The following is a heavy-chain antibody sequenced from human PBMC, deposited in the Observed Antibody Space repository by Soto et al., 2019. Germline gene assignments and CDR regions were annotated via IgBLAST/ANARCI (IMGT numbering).Heavy chain of an antibody. D-gene: IGHD5-18*01. CDR3: ARRRPSSGPWYFDL. V-gene: IGHV1-69*01. CDR2: NLPLFNIS. CDR1: GGAFSSYA. Sequence: QVQLVQSGAEVKKPGSSVKVSCKASGGAFSSYAISWVRQAPGQGLEWMGGNLPLFNISNYAQKFQGRVTSTADEPTSKPYMYLSNMTSEDTSVYSCARRRPSSGPWYFDLWGRGTLITVSS. J-gene: IGHJ2*01.